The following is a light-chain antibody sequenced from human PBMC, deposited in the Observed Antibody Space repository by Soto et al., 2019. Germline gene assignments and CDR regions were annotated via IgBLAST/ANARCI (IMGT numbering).Light chain of an antibody. CDR2: EVS. V-gene: IGLV2-23*02. CDR3: CSYARSSTHVV. Sequence: QSALTQPASVSGSPGQSITISCTGTSSDVGSYNLVSWYQQHPGKAPKLMIYEVSKRPSGVSNRFSGSKSGNTASLTISGLQAEDEADYYCCSYARSSTHVVFGGGTKLTVL. J-gene: IGLJ2*01. CDR1: SSDVGSYNL.